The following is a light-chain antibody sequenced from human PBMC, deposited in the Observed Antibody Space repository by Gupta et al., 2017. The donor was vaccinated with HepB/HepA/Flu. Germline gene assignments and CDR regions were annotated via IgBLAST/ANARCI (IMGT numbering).Light chain of an antibody. CDR1: QSVSSY. CDR2: DAS. J-gene: IGKJ2*01. V-gene: IGKV3-11*01. CDR3: QQRSNWPAT. Sequence: EIVLTQSPATLSLSPAERATLCCMASQSVSSYLTWYQQKPGQAPRLLIYDASNRATGVPARFSGSGSGTDFTLTISSLEPEDFAVYYCQQRSNWPATFGQGTKMEIK.